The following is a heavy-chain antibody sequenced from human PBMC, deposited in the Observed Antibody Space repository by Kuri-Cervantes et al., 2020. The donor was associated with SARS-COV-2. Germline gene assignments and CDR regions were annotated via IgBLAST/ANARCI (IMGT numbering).Heavy chain of an antibody. Sequence: ESLKISCAASGFTFSSYAMSWVRQAPGKGLEWVSAISGSGGSTYYADSVKGRFTTSRDNSKNTLYLQMNSLRAEDTAVYYCAKDSPEIVVVPAAPLYFDLWGRGTLVTVSS. CDR2: ISGSGGST. V-gene: IGHV3-23*01. D-gene: IGHD2-2*01. J-gene: IGHJ2*01. CDR3: AKDSPEIVVVPAAPLYFDL. CDR1: GFTFSSYA.